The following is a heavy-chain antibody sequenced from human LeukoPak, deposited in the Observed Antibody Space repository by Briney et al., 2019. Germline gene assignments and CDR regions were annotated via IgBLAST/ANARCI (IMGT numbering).Heavy chain of an antibody. D-gene: IGHD3-22*01. V-gene: IGHV1-18*01. CDR1: GYTFTSYG. Sequence: ASVKVSCKASGYTFTSYGISWMRQAPGEGREWMGWISAYNGNTNNAQKLQGRVTMTTDTSTSTAYMELRRLRSDDTAVYYCARARFGDYYDSSGFDYWGQGTLVTVSS. CDR3: ARARFGDYYDSSGFDY. J-gene: IGHJ4*02. CDR2: ISAYNGNT.